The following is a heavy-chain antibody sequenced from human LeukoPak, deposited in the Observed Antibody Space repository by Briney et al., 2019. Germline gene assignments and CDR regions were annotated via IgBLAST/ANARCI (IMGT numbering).Heavy chain of an antibody. V-gene: IGHV4-59*11. Sequence: PSETLSLTCTVSGGSISSHYWSWIRQPPGKGLEWIGYIYYSGSTNYSPSLKSRVTISVDTSKNQFSLKLSSVTAADTAVYYCARLPYCGGDCYSVNYYYYYGMDVWGQGTTVTVSS. CDR1: GGSISSHY. CDR3: ARLPYCGGDCYSVNYYYYYGMDV. J-gene: IGHJ6*02. D-gene: IGHD2-21*02. CDR2: IYYSGST.